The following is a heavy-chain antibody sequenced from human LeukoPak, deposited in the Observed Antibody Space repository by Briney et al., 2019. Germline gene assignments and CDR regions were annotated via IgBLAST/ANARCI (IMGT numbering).Heavy chain of an antibody. Sequence: SETLSLTCTVSGGSISSYYWSWIRQPPGKGLEWIGYIYYSGSTNYNPSLKSRVTISVDTSKNQFSLKLSSVTAADTAVYYCARADTPGIAVAGTNYYMDVWGKGTTVTVSS. CDR3: ARADTPGIAVAGTNYYMDV. D-gene: IGHD6-19*01. CDR1: GGSISSYY. V-gene: IGHV4-59*01. CDR2: IYYSGST. J-gene: IGHJ6*03.